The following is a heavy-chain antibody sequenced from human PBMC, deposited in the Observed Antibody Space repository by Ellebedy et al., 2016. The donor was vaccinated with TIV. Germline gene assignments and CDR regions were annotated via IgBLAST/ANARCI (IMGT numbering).Heavy chain of an antibody. V-gene: IGHV3-23*01. Sequence: GESLKISCAASGFTFSSYAMSWVRQAPGEGLEWVSAISNSGGYTYYPDSVKGRFTISRDNSKNTLYLEMNSLRAEDTAIYYCAKVNTGGSHYYFDYWGQGTLVTVSS. D-gene: IGHD1-26*01. CDR3: AKVNTGGSHYYFDY. CDR2: ISNSGGYT. CDR1: GFTFSSYA. J-gene: IGHJ4*02.